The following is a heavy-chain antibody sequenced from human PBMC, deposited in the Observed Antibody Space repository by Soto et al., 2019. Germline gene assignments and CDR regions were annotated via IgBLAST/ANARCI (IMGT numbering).Heavy chain of an antibody. CDR2: ISSSSSTI. J-gene: IGHJ4*02. D-gene: IGHD3-22*01. CDR3: ARENRVGYYDSSGYRSFDY. CDR1: GFTFSSYS. V-gene: IGHV3-48*02. Sequence: GGSLRLSCAASGFTFSSYSMNWVRQAPGKGLEWVSYISSSSSTIYYADSVKGRFTISRDNAKNSLYLQMNSLRDEDTAVYYCARENRVGYYDSSGYRSFDYWGQGTLVTVSS.